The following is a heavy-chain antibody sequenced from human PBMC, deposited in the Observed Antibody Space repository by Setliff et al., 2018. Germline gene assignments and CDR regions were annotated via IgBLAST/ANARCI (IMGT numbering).Heavy chain of an antibody. CDR1: GFTFSRYW. CDR3: ARDQALDTMIVVVISTGFDY. D-gene: IGHD3-22*01. J-gene: IGHJ4*02. CDR2: IKQDESEK. Sequence: PGGSLRLSCAGSGFTFSRYWMTWVRQAPGKGLEWVANIKQDESEKYYADSVKSRFTISRDNSKNTLYLQMNSLRAEDTAVYYCARDQALDTMIVVVISTGFDYWGQGTLVTVSS. V-gene: IGHV3-7*01.